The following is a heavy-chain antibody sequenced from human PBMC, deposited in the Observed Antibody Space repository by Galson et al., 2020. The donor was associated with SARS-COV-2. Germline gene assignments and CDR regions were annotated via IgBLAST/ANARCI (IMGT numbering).Heavy chain of an antibody. V-gene: IGHV4-31*03. CDR2: IYYSGRT. CDR3: ATSIAAAGFDY. CDR1: GGSISSGGYY. J-gene: IGHJ4*02. Sequence: ASETLSLTCTVSGGSISSGGYYWSWIRQHPGKGLEWIGYIYYSGRTYYNPSLKSRVTISVDTSKNQFSLKLSSVTAADTAVYYCATSIAAAGFDYWGQGTLVTVSS. D-gene: IGHD6-13*01.